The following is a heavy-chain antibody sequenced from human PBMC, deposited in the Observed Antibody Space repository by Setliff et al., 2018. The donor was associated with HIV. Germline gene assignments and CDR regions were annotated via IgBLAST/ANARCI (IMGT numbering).Heavy chain of an antibody. V-gene: IGHV4-30-4*08. CDR3: VTSKPHNWNDGANWFDP. D-gene: IGHD1-20*01. Sequence: NPSETLSLTCTVSGGSINSGEYYWSWSRQRPGKGLEWIGYIYNTGDAYYNPPLKGRVTISMDTSKNQVSLRLKSVTAADTAIYYCVTSKPHNWNDGANWFDPWGQGTLVTVSS. J-gene: IGHJ5*02. CDR2: IYNTGDA. CDR1: GGSINSGEYY.